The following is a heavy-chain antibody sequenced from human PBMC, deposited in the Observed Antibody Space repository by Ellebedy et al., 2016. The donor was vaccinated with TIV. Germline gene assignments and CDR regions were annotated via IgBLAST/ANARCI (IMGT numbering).Heavy chain of an antibody. CDR2: IIPIFGTA. Sequence: SVKVSXXASGGTFSSYAISWVRQAPGQGLEWMGGIIPIFGTANYAQKFQGRVTITADESTSTAYMELSSLRSEDTAVYYCAREMVTPDYYYYGMDVWGQGTTVTVSS. CDR1: GGTFSSYA. D-gene: IGHD4-23*01. J-gene: IGHJ6*02. CDR3: AREMVTPDYYYYGMDV. V-gene: IGHV1-69*13.